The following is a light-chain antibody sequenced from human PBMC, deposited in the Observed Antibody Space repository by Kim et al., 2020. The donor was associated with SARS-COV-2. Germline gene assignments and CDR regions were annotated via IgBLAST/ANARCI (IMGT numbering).Light chain of an antibody. J-gene: IGLJ3*02. V-gene: IGLV3-21*04. CDR3: QVWDSSSDWV. CDR1: NIGSKS. CDR2: YDS. Sequence: VAPGKTARITCGGNNIGSKSVHWYQQKPGQAPVLVIYYDSDRPSGIPERFSGSNSGNTATLTISRVEAGDESDYYCQVWDSSSDWVFGGGTQLTVL.